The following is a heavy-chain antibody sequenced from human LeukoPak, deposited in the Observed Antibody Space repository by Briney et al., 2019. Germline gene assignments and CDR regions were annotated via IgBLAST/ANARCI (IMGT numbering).Heavy chain of an antibody. Sequence: PGGSLRLSCAASGFTVSSNYMSWVRQAPGKGLEWVSFIYSGGSTYYADSVKGRFTISRDNSKNTLYLQMNSLRAEDTAVYYCARSGYPASLDAFDIWGQGTMVTVSS. CDR3: ARSGYPASLDAFDI. CDR1: GFTVSSNY. D-gene: IGHD3-3*01. V-gene: IGHV3-66*01. CDR2: IYSGGST. J-gene: IGHJ3*02.